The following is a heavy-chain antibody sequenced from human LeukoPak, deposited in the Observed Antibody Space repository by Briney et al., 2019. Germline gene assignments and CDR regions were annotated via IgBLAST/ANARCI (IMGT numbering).Heavy chain of an antibody. CDR2: ISGESKYI. CDR1: GFTFSSYA. CDR3: ARGAVFQGNYDY. D-gene: IGHD3-10*01. Sequence: GGSLRLSCAASGFTFSSYAMSWVRQTPGKGLDWVSSISGESKYIYYADSVTGRFTISRDNAKNSLYLQMSTLRAEDTAVYYCARGAVFQGNYDYWGQGTQVTVSS. V-gene: IGHV3-21*01. J-gene: IGHJ4*02.